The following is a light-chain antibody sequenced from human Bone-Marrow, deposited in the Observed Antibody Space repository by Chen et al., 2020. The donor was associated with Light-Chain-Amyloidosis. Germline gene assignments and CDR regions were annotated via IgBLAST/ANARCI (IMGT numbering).Light chain of an antibody. V-gene: IGLV3-21*02. CDR3: QVCDRSSERPV. CDR1: KLGSTS. Sequence: SNVLTKPSSVSVAPGQSATIACGGNKLGSTSVHWYQQTPGQAPLLVVYDESDRPSGIPERLSGSDSGNPDTLTISRVEAGDEADYDWQVCDRSSERPVFGGGTKLTVL. J-gene: IGLJ3*02. CDR2: DES.